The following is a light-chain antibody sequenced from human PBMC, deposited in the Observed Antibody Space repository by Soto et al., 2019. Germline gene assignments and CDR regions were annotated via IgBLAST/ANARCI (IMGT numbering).Light chain of an antibody. V-gene: IGLV1-44*01. CDR1: SSNIGRNT. CDR2: SNN. CDR3: AAWDDSLIGVV. Sequence: QSVLTQPPSASGTPGQRVTISCSGSSSNIGRNTVNWYHHLPATAPKLLIYSNNRRPSGVPDRFSGSKSGTSASPAIGGLQSEDASDYCCAAWDDSLIGVVFGGGTKLTVL. J-gene: IGLJ2*01.